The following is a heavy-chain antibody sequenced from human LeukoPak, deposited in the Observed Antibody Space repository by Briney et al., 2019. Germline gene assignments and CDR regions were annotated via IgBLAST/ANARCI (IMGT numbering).Heavy chain of an antibody. D-gene: IGHD4-23*01. CDR1: GFTFSTHA. J-gene: IGHJ5*02. CDR3: AKDRERSVGWFDP. V-gene: IGHV3-30*18. Sequence: PGGSLRLSCAASGFTFSTHAMHWVRQAPGKGLEGVAVISYDGSNKYYGDSVKGRFTISRDNSKNTLYLQMNSLRTEDTAVYYCAKDRERSVGWFDPWGQGTLVTVSS. CDR2: ISYDGSNK.